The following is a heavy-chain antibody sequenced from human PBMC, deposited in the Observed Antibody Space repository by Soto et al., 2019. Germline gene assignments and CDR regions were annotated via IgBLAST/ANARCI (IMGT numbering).Heavy chain of an antibody. J-gene: IGHJ6*02. CDR1: GGTFSSYA. D-gene: IGHD6-6*01. V-gene: IGHV1-69*12. CDR3: ARTASIAAREYYYYGMDV. CDR2: IIPIFGTA. Sequence: QVQLVQSGAEVKKPGSSVKVSCKASGGTFSSYAISWVRQAPGQGLEWMGGIIPIFGTANYAQKFQGRVRITADXXTXTXXMELSSLRSEDTAVYYCARTASIAAREYYYYGMDVWGQGTTVTVSS.